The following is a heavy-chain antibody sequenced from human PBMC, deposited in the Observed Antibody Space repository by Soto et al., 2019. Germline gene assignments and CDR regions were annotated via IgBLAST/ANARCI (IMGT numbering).Heavy chain of an antibody. Sequence: GGSLRLSCAASGFAFSSYAMTWVRQGPGRGLEWVSAISGSGDSTSYTDSVKGRFTISRDNPKNTLHLQMNSLRAEDTAIYYCAKGAFGSGSYDCWGQGTLVTVSS. V-gene: IGHV3-23*01. CDR3: AKGAFGSGSYDC. D-gene: IGHD3-10*01. CDR1: GFAFSSYA. CDR2: ISGSGDST. J-gene: IGHJ4*02.